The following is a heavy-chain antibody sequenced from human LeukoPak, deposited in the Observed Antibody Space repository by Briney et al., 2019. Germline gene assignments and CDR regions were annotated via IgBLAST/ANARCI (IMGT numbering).Heavy chain of an antibody. CDR3: ARAGSGRSPDWFDP. CDR1: GFTFSSYE. J-gene: IGHJ5*02. V-gene: IGHV3-48*03. D-gene: IGHD1-26*01. CDR2: ISCSGSTI. Sequence: GGSLRLSCAASGFTFSSYEMNWVRQAPGKGLEWASYISCSGSTIYYADSVKGRFTISRDNAKNSLYLQMNSLRAEDTAVYYCARAGSGRSPDWFDPWGQGTLVTVSS.